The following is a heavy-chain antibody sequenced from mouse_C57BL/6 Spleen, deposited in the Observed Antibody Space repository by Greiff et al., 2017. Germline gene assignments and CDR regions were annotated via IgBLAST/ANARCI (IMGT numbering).Heavy chain of an antibody. CDR2: INPSTGGT. CDR1: GYSFTGYY. Sequence: VQLQQSGPELVKPGASVKISCKASGYSFTGYYMNWVKQSPEKSLEWIGEINPSTGGTTYNQKFKAKATLTVDKSSSTAYMQLKSLTSEDSAVYYCARRPYYSNYMDYWGQGTSVTVSS. CDR3: ARRPYYSNYMDY. D-gene: IGHD2-5*01. J-gene: IGHJ4*01. V-gene: IGHV1-42*01.